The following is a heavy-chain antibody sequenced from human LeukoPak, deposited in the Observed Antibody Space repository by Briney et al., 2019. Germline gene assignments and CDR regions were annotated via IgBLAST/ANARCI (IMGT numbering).Heavy chain of an antibody. J-gene: IGHJ5*02. CDR2: IWYDGSNK. CDR3: AKDDTAMDSGWFDP. CDR1: GFTFSSYS. D-gene: IGHD5-18*01. V-gene: IGHV3-33*06. Sequence: GGSLRLSCAASGFTFSSYSMHWVRQAPGKGLEWVAVIWYDGSNKYYADSVKGRFTISRDNSKNTLYLQMNSLRAEDTAVYYCAKDDTAMDSGWFDPWGQGTLVTVSS.